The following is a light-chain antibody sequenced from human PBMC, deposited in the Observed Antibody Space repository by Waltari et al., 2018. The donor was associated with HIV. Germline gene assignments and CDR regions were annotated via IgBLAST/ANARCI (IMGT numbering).Light chain of an antibody. Sequence: QSTLTHPASVSGSPGPSITISCTGSTSDFGLSNFISWYQQHPGGVPKVIIYEVFSRPSGISSRFSGSRSANTASLTISWLQPEDEADYYCASFTSNYTLIFGGGTKVTVL. CDR1: TSDFGLSNF. V-gene: IGLV2-14*01. J-gene: IGLJ2*01. CDR3: ASFTSNYTLI. CDR2: EVF.